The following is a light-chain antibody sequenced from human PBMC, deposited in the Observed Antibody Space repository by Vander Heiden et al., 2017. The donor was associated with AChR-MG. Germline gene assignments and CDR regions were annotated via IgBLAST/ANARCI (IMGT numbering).Light chain of an antibody. J-gene: IGKJ1*01. CDR3: QQYNSYSRT. CDR2: KAS. CDR1: QSISSW. V-gene: IGKV1-5*03. Sequence: DIQMTQSPSTLSASVGDRVTITCRASQSISSWFAWYQQKPGKDPKLLIYKASSLESGVPSRFSGSGSGTEFTLTISSLQPDDFATYYCQQYNSYSRTFGQGTKVEIK.